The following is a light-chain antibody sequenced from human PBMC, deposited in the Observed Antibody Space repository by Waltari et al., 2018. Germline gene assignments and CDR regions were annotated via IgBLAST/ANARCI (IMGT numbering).Light chain of an antibody. Sequence: QAVVTQEPSLTVSPGGTVTLTCGSSTGAVTSGHYPYWFQQKPGQAPRTLIYDTSTNHAWTPARFSGSLLGGKAALTLSGAQPEDEAEYYCLLSYSGARGVFGGGTKLTVL. V-gene: IGLV7-46*01. CDR2: DTS. CDR3: LLSYSGARGV. CDR1: TGAVTSGHY. J-gene: IGLJ3*02.